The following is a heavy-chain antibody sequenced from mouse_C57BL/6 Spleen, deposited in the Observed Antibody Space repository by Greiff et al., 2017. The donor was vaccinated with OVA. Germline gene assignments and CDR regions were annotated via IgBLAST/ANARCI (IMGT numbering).Heavy chain of an antibody. CDR3: ARCRSSYWYIDV. CDR2: IDPSDSYT. Sequence: QVQLQQPGAELVMPGASVKLSCKASGYTFTSYWMHWVKQRPGQGLEWIGEIDPSDSYTNYNQKFKGKSTLTVDKSSSTAYMQLSSLTSEDSAVYYCARCRSSYWYIDVWGTGTTVTVSS. CDR1: GYTFTSYW. V-gene: IGHV1-69*01. J-gene: IGHJ1*03. D-gene: IGHD1-1*01.